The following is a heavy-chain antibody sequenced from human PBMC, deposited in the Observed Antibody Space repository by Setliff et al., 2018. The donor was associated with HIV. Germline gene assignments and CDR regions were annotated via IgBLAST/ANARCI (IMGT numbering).Heavy chain of an antibody. V-gene: IGHV1-3*03. CDR2: INPANGDT. CDR3: TRKGYDDSGYHYFEN. Sequence: SVKVSCKASGYTFTSSPIHWVRQAPGQRLEWMGWINPANGDTENSQEFQGRVTITRDTSADTVYMEMNGLTSEDMAVYYCTRKGYDDSGYHYFENWGQGTLVTVSS. D-gene: IGHD3-22*01. J-gene: IGHJ4*02. CDR1: GYTFTSSP.